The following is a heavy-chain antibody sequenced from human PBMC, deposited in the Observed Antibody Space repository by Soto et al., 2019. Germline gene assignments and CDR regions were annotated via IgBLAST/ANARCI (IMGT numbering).Heavy chain of an antibody. J-gene: IGHJ4*02. CDR1: DFIFSDYY. CDR3: ARGGGGGPFDF. Sequence: PGGSLRLSCTASDFIFSDYYMTWIRQAPGKGLEWISYISPKSRYTYYADSVKGRFTISRDNAKNSLYLQINSLRSEDTAVYYCARGGGGGPFDFWGQGTLVTVSS. V-gene: IGHV3-11*06. D-gene: IGHD2-21*01. CDR2: ISPKSRYT.